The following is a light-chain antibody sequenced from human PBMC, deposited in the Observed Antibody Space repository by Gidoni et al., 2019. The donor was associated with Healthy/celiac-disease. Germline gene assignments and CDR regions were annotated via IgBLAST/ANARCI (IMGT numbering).Light chain of an antibody. CDR3: QKYHSAPLT. CDR2: AAS. V-gene: IGKV1-27*01. CDR1: QGISYY. Sequence: DIQMTQSPSSLSASVGDRGTITGRASQGISYYLAWYQQKPGKVPKLLIYAASTLQSGVPSRFSVTGSGTDFSLTLCSLQPVDVAPYYSQKYHSAPLTFGQGTKVEIK. J-gene: IGKJ1*01.